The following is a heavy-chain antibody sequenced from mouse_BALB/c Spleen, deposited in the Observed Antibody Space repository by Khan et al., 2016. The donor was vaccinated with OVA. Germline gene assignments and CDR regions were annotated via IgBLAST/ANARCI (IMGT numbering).Heavy chain of an antibody. J-gene: IGHJ3*01. D-gene: IGHD2-14*01. CDR1: GDSITTGY. CDR3: ARSTYRYAFVY. CDR2: IIYTGYT. Sequence: VQLKESGPSLVKPSQTLSLTCSVTGDSITTGYWNWIRKFPGNKLEYMGYIIYTGYTYYNPSLKSRISITRHTSNNQYYLQLNSVTYEDTATYYCARSTYRYAFVYWGQGTLVTVSA. V-gene: IGHV3-8*02.